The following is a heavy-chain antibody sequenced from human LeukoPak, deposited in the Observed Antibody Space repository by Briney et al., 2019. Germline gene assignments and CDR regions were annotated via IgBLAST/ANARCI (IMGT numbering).Heavy chain of an antibody. CDR1: GGSISSGSYC. D-gene: IGHD3-22*01. V-gene: IGHV4-61*02. CDR2: IYTSGST. CDR3: AREGNYYDSSGPPYFQH. Sequence: SETLSLTCTVSGGSISSGSYCWSWIRQPAGKGLEWIGRIYTSGSTNYNPSLKSRVTISVDTSKNQFSLKLSSVTAADTAVYHCAREGNYYDSSGPPYFQHWGQGTLVTVSS. J-gene: IGHJ1*01.